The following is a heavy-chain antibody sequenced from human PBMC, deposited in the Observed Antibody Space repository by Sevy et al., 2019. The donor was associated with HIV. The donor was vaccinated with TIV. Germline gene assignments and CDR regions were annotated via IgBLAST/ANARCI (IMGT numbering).Heavy chain of an antibody. CDR2: ISTYNGDT. Sequence: ASVKVSCKTFGYTFTSYGISWVRQAPGQGLEWMGWISTYNGDTNSAQKLQGRVTMTTDTSTSTAYMELRCLRSDDTAVYYCARAPSGSQGPGQYFHHWGQGTLVTVSS. CDR1: GYTFTSYG. D-gene: IGHD1-26*01. CDR3: ARAPSGSQGPGQYFHH. J-gene: IGHJ1*01. V-gene: IGHV1-18*01.